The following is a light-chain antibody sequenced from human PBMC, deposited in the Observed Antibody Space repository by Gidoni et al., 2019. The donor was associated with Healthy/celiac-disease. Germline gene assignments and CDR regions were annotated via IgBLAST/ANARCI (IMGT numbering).Light chain of an antibody. CDR1: QSISSY. CDR2: AAS. V-gene: IGKV1-39*01. Sequence: DIQMTQSPSSLSASGGDRVTITCRASQSISSYFNWYQQKPGKAPKLRIYAASSLQSGVPSRFSGSGSGTDFTLTISSLQPEDFATYYCQHSYSTPPTFGQGTKVEIK. J-gene: IGKJ1*01. CDR3: QHSYSTPPT.